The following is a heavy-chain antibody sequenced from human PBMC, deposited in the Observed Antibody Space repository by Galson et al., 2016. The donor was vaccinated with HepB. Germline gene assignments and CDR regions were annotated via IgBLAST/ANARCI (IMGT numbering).Heavy chain of an antibody. CDR2: IYHSGST. J-gene: IGHJ2*01. CDR1: GGSISGYY. Sequence: SETLSLTCTVSGGSISGYYWSWIRQPPGKGLEWIGCIYHSGSTNYSPSLKNRFTISVDTSKNQFSLKLSSVTAADTAVCYCARAIAVAGPPLVGYFDLWGRGTLITVSS. V-gene: IGHV4-59*01. CDR3: ARAIAVAGPPLVGYFDL. D-gene: IGHD6-19*01.